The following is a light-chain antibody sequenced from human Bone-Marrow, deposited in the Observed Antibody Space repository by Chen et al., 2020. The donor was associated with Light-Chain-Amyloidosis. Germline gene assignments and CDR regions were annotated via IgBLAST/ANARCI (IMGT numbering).Light chain of an antibody. CDR3: SSFTSSSSYV. CDR2: AVS. CDR1: SGDVGTYNY. Sequence: QSALIQPASVSGSPGQSLTISCPGTSGDVGTYNYVSWYQQHPGKAPKVMIYAVSNRPSGVSNRFSGSKSGNTASLTISGLQAEDEADYYCSSFTSSSSYVFGPGTKVTVL. V-gene: IGLV2-14*01. J-gene: IGLJ1*01.